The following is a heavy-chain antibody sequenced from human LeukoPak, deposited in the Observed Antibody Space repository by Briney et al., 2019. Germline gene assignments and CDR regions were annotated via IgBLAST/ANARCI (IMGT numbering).Heavy chain of an antibody. CDR3: ARAYRYGGYYYYYYYMDV. Sequence: ASVKVSRKASGYTFNSHDINWVRQATGQGLEWMGWMNPNSGDIGYAQKFQGRVTMTRNTSISTAYMELSGLRSEDTAVYYCARAYRYGGYYYYYYYMDVWGTGTTVTVSS. V-gene: IGHV1-8*01. CDR1: GYTFNSHD. CDR2: MNPNSGDI. D-gene: IGHD5-12*01. J-gene: IGHJ6*03.